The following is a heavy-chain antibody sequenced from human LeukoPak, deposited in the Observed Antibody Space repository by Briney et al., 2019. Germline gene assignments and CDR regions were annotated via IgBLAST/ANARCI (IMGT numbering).Heavy chain of an antibody. CDR2: ISSSGSTI. CDR1: GFTFSSYE. J-gene: IGHJ4*02. CDR3: AKDPTHFRVWDDYDNTRLNY. D-gene: IGHD3-22*01. Sequence: QTGGSLRLSCAASGFTFSSYEMNWVRQAPGKGLEWVSYISSSGSTIYYADSVKGRFTISRDNSKNTVYLQMNSLRAEDTAVYYCAKDPTHFRVWDDYDNTRLNYWGQGTLVTVSS. V-gene: IGHV3-48*03.